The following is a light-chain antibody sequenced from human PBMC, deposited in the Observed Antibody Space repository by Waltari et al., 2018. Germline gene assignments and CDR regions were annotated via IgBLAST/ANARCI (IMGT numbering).Light chain of an antibody. Sequence: QSVLTQPPSASGTPGQRVTISCSGSSSNIGSNYVYWYQQLPGTAPKLLIYRNNQRPSGGPDGFSGSKSGTSDSLAISGLRSEDEADYYCAAWDDSLSGPVFGGGTKLTVL. V-gene: IGLV1-47*01. CDR3: AAWDDSLSGPV. CDR2: RNN. J-gene: IGLJ3*02. CDR1: SSNIGSNY.